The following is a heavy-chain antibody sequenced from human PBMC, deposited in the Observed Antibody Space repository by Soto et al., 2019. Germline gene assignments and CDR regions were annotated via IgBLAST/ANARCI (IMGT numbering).Heavy chain of an antibody. CDR2: IYYSGIT. V-gene: IGHV4-31*03. J-gene: IGHJ4*02. CDR3: ARERLTYYSDSSAYLFAY. Sequence: SETLSLTCTVFGGSIISIGYYWTLIRQLPGKGLEWIGNIYYSGITYHNPSLKSRLTISLDTSKNQFSLKLSSVTAADTAVYYCARERLTYYSDSSAYLFAYWGQGTLVTVSS. CDR1: GGSIISIGYY. D-gene: IGHD3-22*01.